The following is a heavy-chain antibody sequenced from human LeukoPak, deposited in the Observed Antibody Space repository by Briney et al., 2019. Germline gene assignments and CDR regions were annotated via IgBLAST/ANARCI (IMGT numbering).Heavy chain of an antibody. CDR3: ARRMTASVMNDFDI. CDR1: GFTVSSNY. J-gene: IGHJ3*02. V-gene: IGHV3-48*02. D-gene: IGHD2-21*02. Sequence: GGSLRLSCAASGFTVSSNYMNWVRQAPGKGLEWVSYISSSASTIYYADSVKGRFTISRDNAKNSLYLQMNSLRDEDTAVYHCARRMTASVMNDFDIWGQGSVVTVSS. CDR2: ISSSASTI.